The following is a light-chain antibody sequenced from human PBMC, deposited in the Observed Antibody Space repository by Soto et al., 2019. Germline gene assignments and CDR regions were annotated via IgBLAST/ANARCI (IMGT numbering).Light chain of an antibody. CDR1: QGINNY. J-gene: IGKJ1*01. CDR3: QQYDSFPRT. V-gene: IGKV1-16*02. Sequence: DIQMAQSPSSLSASVGDRVTITCRASQGINNYLAWFQQKPGRAPKSLIYATYRLQSVVPSQFSGSGSGTNFTLTISSLQPEDFATYYCQQYDSFPRTVGQGTKVEMK. CDR2: ATY.